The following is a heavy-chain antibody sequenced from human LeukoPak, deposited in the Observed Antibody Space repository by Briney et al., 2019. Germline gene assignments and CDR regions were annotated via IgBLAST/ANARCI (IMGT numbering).Heavy chain of an antibody. J-gene: IGHJ6*03. CDR3: AKDLYVRGYYYYMDV. CDR2: ISGSGGST. CDR1: GFTFSSYE. Sequence: PGGSLRLSCAASGFTFSSYEMSWVRQAPGKGLEWVSAISGSGGSTYYADSVKGRFTISRDNSKNTLYLQMNSLRAEDTAVYYCAKDLYVRGYYYYMDVWGKGTTVTVSS. D-gene: IGHD3-16*01. V-gene: IGHV3-23*01.